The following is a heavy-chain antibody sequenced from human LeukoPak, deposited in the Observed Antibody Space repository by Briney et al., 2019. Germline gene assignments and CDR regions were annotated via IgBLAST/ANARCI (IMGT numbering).Heavy chain of an antibody. CDR2: ISSSSSTV. CDR1: GFTFTSYS. V-gene: IGHV3-48*01. Sequence: PGGSLRLSCAASGFTFTSYSMNWVRQAPGKGLEWVSYISSSSSTVYYADSVKGRFTISRDNAKNSLYLQMNSLRAEDTAVYYCAREPRYDFWSGYYTDRCFDYWGQGTLVTVSS. CDR3: AREPRYDFWSGYYTDRCFDY. D-gene: IGHD3-3*01. J-gene: IGHJ4*02.